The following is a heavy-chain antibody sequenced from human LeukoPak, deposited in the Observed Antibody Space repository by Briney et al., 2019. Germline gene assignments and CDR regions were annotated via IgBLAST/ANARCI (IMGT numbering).Heavy chain of an antibody. CDR1: GYTFTGYY. D-gene: IGHD2/OR15-2a*01. CDR2: INPNSGGT. Sequence: ASVKVSCKASGYTFTGYYMHWVRQAPGQGLEWMAWINPNSGGTNYAQKFQGRVTMTRDTSISTAYMELSRVRSDDTAVYYCARGDYFGNFGIGTSYYYYYMGVWGKGTTVTVSS. V-gene: IGHV1-2*02. J-gene: IGHJ6*03. CDR3: ARGDYFGNFGIGTSYYYYYMGV.